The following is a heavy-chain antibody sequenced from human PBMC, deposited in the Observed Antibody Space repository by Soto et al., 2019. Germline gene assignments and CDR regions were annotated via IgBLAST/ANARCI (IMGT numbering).Heavy chain of an antibody. J-gene: IGHJ4*02. D-gene: IGHD5-12*01. CDR3: ASLEGLATISYYFDF. CDR2: IYYRGNA. CDR1: DDSINSDKYY. V-gene: IGHV4-39*01. Sequence: QLQLQESGPGLVKPSETLSLTCSVSDDSINSDKYYWGWIRQPPGKGLEWIGSIYYRGNAYYNPSLQTGVTISLDKSRSQFSLKLNSVTAADSAVYFCASLEGLATISYYFDFWGPGALVTVSS.